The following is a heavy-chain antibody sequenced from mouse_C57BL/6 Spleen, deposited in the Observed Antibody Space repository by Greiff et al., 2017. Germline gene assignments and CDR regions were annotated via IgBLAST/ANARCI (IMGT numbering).Heavy chain of an antibody. Sequence: VKLQESGAELVKPGASVKISCKASGYAFSSYWMNWVKQRPGKGLEWIGQIYPGDGDTNYNGKFKGKATLTADKSSSTAYMQLSSLTSEDSAVYFCARDTTVPGGYFDVWGTGTTVTVSS. D-gene: IGHD1-1*01. CDR1: GYAFSSYW. J-gene: IGHJ1*03. CDR2: IYPGDGDT. V-gene: IGHV1-80*01. CDR3: ARDTTVPGGYFDV.